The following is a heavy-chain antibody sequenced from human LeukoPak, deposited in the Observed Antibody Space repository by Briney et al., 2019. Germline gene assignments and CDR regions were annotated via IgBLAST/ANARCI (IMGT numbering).Heavy chain of an antibody. V-gene: IGHV3-30*19. CDR3: ARVHSSSWYCCSDY. CDR1: GFTFSSYG. CDR2: TSYDGNSK. J-gene: IGHJ4*02. D-gene: IGHD6-13*01. Sequence: GGSLRLSCAASGFTFSSYGMHWVRQAPGKGLEWVALTSYDGNSKYYADSVKGRFTISRDNSKNTLYLQMNSLRPEDTAVYYCARVHSSSWYCCSDYWGQGTLVTVSS.